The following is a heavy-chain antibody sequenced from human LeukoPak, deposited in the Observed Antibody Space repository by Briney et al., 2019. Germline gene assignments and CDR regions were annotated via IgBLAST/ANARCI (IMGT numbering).Heavy chain of an antibody. CDR3: ARERIAAAGTRVDP. V-gene: IGHV3-33*01. CDR1: GFTFSGYG. D-gene: IGHD6-13*01. CDR2: IWYDGSNK. J-gene: IGHJ5*02. Sequence: GGSLRLSCAASGFTFSGYGMHWVRQAPGKGLEWAAVIWYDGSNKYYADSVKGRFTISRDNSKNTLYLQMNSLRAEDTAVYYCARERIAAAGTRVDPWGQGTLVTVSS.